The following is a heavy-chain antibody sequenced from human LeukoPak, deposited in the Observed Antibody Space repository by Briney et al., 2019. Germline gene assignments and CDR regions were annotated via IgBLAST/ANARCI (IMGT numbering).Heavy chain of an antibody. Sequence: MPGGSLRLSCAASGFTFSNAWMRWVRQAPRKGMEWVGRIKSKTDGGTTDYAAPVKGRFTISRDDSKNTLYLQMNSLKTEDTAVYYCTTGCSSTSCYGVWGQGTTVTVSS. CDR3: TTGCSSTSCYGV. CDR1: GFTFSNAW. D-gene: IGHD2-2*01. V-gene: IGHV3-15*01. CDR2: IKSKTDGGTT. J-gene: IGHJ6*02.